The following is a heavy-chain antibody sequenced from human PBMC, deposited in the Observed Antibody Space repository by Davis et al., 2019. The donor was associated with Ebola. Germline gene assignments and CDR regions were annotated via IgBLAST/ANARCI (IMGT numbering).Heavy chain of an antibody. CDR2: INPHNGNT. Sequence: ASVKVSCKASGYTFTNYGITWVRQAPGQGLEWMGWINPHNGNTNYGQNVQGRVIMTSDTATTKAYMEVGSLRSDDTAVYYCARGPSVATAHYFDYWGQGTLVTVSS. CDR3: ARGPSVATAHYFDY. D-gene: IGHD2-21*02. V-gene: IGHV1-18*04. CDR1: GYTFTNYG. J-gene: IGHJ4*02.